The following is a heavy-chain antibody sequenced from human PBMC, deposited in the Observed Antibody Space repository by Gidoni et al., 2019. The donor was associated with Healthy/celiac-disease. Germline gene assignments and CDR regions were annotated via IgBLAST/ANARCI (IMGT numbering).Heavy chain of an antibody. CDR2: INPNSGGT. CDR3: ARDQCGGDCYSAGLADY. Sequence: QFQLVQSGAEVKKPGASAKVSCKASGYTLTGYSMHWVRQAPGQGLEWMGWINPNSGGTNYAQKFQGRVTMTRDTSISTAYMELSRLRSDDTAVYYCARDQCGGDCYSAGLADYWGQGTLVTVSS. D-gene: IGHD2-21*02. CDR1: GYTLTGYS. J-gene: IGHJ4*02. V-gene: IGHV1-2*02.